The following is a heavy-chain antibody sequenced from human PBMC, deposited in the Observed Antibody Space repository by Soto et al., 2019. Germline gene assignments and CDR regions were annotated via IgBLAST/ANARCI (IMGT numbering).Heavy chain of an antibody. CDR2: TYYRPQWYD. J-gene: IGHJ4*02. CDR3: ARESSGYYYRYFDC. V-gene: IGHV6-1*01. D-gene: IGHD3-22*01. Sequence: SQTLSLTCAISGDSVSSNSVAWNWIRQSPSTGLEWLGRTYYRPQWYDDYAESVKSRISITPDTSKNQFSLRLNSVTPEDTAVYYCARESSGYYYRYFDCWCPG. CDR1: GDSVSSNSVA.